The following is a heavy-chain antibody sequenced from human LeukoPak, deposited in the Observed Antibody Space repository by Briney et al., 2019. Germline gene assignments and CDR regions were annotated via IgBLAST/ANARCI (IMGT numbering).Heavy chain of an antibody. J-gene: IGHJ4*02. CDR3: AKGYCSNGVCYPDY. V-gene: IGHV3-23*01. Sequence: GGSLRLSCAASGFTFSGYAMSWVRQAPGKGLEWVSAISGSGGSTYYADSVKGRFTISRDNSMNTLYLQVNSLRAEDTAVYYCAKGYCSNGVCYPDYWGQGTLVTVSS. CDR2: ISGSGGST. D-gene: IGHD2-8*01. CDR1: GFTFSGYA.